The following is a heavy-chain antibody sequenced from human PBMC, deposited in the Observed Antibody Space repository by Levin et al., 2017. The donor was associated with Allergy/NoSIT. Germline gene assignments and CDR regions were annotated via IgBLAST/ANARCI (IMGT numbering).Heavy chain of an antibody. V-gene: IGHV3-30*18. Sequence: GASVKVSCAVSGFAFSSYGMHWVRQAPGKGLEWVAGISDDGSKKYYADSVKGRFTISRDNFKNTLYLQMNSLRVEDTAVYYCAKVRRELVIATDAFDIWGPGTMVTVSS. CDR1: GFAFSSYG. CDR3: AKVRRELVIATDAFDI. CDR2: ISDDGSKK. D-gene: IGHD3-9*01. J-gene: IGHJ3*02.